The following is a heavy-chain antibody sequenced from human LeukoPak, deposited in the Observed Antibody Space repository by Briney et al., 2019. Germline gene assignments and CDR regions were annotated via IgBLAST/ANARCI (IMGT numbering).Heavy chain of an antibody. V-gene: IGHV3-15*01. Sequence: GGSLRLSCAASGFTFSNAWMSWVRQAPGKGLEWVGRIKSRTDGGTTDYAAPVKGRFTISRDDSKNTLYLQMNSLKTEDTAVYYCTTDFRALWFGEFGYWGQGTLVTVSS. J-gene: IGHJ4*02. CDR1: GFTFSNAW. CDR2: IKSRTDGGTT. D-gene: IGHD3-10*01. CDR3: TTDFRALWFGEFGY.